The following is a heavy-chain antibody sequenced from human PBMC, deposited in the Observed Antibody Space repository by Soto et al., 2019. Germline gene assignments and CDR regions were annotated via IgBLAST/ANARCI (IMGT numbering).Heavy chain of an antibody. Sequence: GGSLRLSCAASGFTFRSYGMHWVRQAPGKGLEWVAVIWFDGSNKYYADSVQGRFTISRDNSKNTLYLHMNSLRAEDTAVYYCARDPPFWSEFDTWGMDVWGQGTTVTAP. J-gene: IGHJ6*02. CDR3: ARDPPFWSEFDTWGMDV. CDR1: GFTFRSYG. V-gene: IGHV3-33*01. CDR2: IWFDGSNK. D-gene: IGHD3-3*01.